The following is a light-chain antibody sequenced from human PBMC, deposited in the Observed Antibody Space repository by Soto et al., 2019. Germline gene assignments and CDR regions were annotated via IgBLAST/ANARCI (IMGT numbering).Light chain of an antibody. V-gene: IGKV1-8*01. CDR2: TTS. Sequence: SQAAFSVNIEDTVTITCRASQFISTYLDWYQQKPGKAPNLLIYTTSTLQSGVPSRFSGSGSGTDFTLTISCLQSEDVATYYCQQYYSYPRTFGQGTKVDI. J-gene: IGKJ1*01. CDR3: QQYYSYPRT. CDR1: QFISTY.